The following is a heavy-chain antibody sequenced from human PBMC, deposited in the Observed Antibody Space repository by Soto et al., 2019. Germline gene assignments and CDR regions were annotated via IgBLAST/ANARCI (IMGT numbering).Heavy chain of an antibody. J-gene: IGHJ3*02. CDR2: IYYTDST. CDR3: ARGNAFDI. CDR1: GDSIGSYY. Sequence: QVLLQESGPGLVKPSETLSLTCTISGDSIGSYYYSWIRQPPGTGLEWIGYIYYTDSTNYNPSLKSRGPISVDMSKNQFSLRLTSVTAADTAVYFCARGNAFDIWGQGTLVTVSS. V-gene: IGHV4-59*01.